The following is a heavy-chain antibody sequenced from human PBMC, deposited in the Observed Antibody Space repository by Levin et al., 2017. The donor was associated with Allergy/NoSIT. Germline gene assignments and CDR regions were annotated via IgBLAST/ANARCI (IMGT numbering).Heavy chain of an antibody. J-gene: IGHJ4*02. D-gene: IGHD2-21*02. V-gene: IGHV3-33*01. Sequence: LPSETLSLTCAASGFTFKSYGIHWVRQAPGKGLEWVAIIWYDGSNKYYADSVKGRFTISRDNSKNTLYLQMNSLRAEDTAVYYCARDGGDERLRLDHWGQGTLVTVSS. CDR2: IWYDGSNK. CDR1: GFTFKSYG. CDR3: ARDGGDERLRLDH.